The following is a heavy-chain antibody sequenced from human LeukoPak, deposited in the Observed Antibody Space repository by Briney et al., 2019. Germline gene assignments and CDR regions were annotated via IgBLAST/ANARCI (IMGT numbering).Heavy chain of an antibody. J-gene: IGHJ4*02. Sequence: SETLSLTCTVSGDSIDSYYWSWIRQPPGKGLEWIGYIYYRGTTSYNPFLKSRVTISVDTSKDQFSLKLNSVTAADTAVYYCARLPRYGGYDHFDYWGQGILVIVSS. CDR1: GDSIDSYY. CDR2: IYYRGTT. CDR3: ARLPRYGGYDHFDY. D-gene: IGHD5-12*01. V-gene: IGHV4-59*12.